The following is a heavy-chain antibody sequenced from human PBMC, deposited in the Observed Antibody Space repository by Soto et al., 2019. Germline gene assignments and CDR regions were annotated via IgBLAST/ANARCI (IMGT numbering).Heavy chain of an antibody. CDR3: AIYAAGNRCFVA. Sequence: PSETLSLTCTVSGGSIRSDDHWWSWVRQPPGKGLEWLGYIHAGGTTYGTPSLKRRLSTSVDTSRNQFSLNLNSVTAAATAVYFCAIYAAGNRCFVAWGQGTLVTV. CDR1: GGSIRSDDHW. CDR2: IHAGGTT. V-gene: IGHV4-30-4*01. D-gene: IGHD3-10*01. J-gene: IGHJ1*01.